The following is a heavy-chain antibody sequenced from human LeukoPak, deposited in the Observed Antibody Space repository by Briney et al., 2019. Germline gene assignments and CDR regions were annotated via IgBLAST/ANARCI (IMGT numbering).Heavy chain of an antibody. CDR3: ARDSGWNDAAFDI. CDR1: GGTFSSYA. V-gene: IGHV1-69*13. CDR2: IIPIFGTA. Sequence: ASVTVSCTAPGGTFSSYAISWVRQAPGQGLEWMGGIIPIFGTANYAQKFQGRVTITADESTSTAYMELSSLRSEDTAVYYCARDSGWNDAAFDIWGQGTTVTVSS. J-gene: IGHJ3*02. D-gene: IGHD1-1*01.